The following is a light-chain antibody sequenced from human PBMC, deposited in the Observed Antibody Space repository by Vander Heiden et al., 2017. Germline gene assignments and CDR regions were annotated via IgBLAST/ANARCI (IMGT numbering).Light chain of an antibody. CDR2: QDT. J-gene: IGLJ3*02. Sequence: YELTQPPSVSVSPGQTASITCSGDKLGDKYASWFQQKPGQSPVLVIYQDTRRPSGIPERFSGSNSGNTATPTISGTQSMDEADYYCQAWDSRTAVFGGGTKLTVL. CDR1: KLGDKY. V-gene: IGLV3-1*01. CDR3: QAWDSRTAV.